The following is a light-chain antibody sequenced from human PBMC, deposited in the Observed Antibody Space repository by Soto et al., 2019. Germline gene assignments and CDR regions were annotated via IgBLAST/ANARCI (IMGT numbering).Light chain of an antibody. CDR2: AAS. Sequence: DIQMTQSPSSLSASVGDRVTITCRASQSVTNCLNWYQQKSGKAPTLLIYAASTLHSGVPSRFSGSGSGTDFTLSISSLQPEDFATCFCQQIYIAPLTFGGGTKVEIK. V-gene: IGKV1-39*01. J-gene: IGKJ4*01. CDR3: QQIYIAPLT. CDR1: QSVTNC.